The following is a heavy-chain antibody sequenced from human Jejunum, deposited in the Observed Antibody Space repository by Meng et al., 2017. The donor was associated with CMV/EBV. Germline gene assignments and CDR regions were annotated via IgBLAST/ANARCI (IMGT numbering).Heavy chain of an antibody. CDR2: IYYSGDT. Sequence: VTSSSYYWSWIRQPPGKGLEWIGHIYYSGDTSYNASLWSRVTISLDTSNNQFSLRLTSVTAADTAVYYCARLAVTRGSNYFYGLDVWGQGTTVTVSS. V-gene: IGHV4-61*01. CDR3: ARLAVTRGSNYFYGLDV. J-gene: IGHJ6*02. D-gene: IGHD2-21*02. CDR1: VTSSSYY.